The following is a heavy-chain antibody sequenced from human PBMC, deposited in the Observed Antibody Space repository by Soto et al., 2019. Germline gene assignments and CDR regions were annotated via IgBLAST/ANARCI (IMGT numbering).Heavy chain of an antibody. D-gene: IGHD1-1*01. CDR1: GASIRSYY. J-gene: IGHJ5*02. Sequence: PSETLSLTCSVSGASIRSYYWHWIRQPPGKGLEWIGYVYTSDYTRYSSSLKSRVMMSVDTSKKQFSLRLRSVTAADTAVYYCVRDGTKTLRDWFDPWGQGISVTVSS. V-gene: IGHV4-4*08. CDR3: VRDGTKTLRDWFDP. CDR2: VYTSDYT.